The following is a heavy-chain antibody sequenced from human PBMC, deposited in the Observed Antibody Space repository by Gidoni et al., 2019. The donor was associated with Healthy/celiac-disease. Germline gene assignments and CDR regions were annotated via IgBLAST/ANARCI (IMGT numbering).Heavy chain of an antibody. CDR1: GYTFTSYA. Sequence: QVQLVQSGAEVKKPGAPAKVSCKASGYTFTSYAMLWVRPAPGQRLEWMGWINAGNGNTKYSQKFQGRVTITRDTSASTAYMELSSLRSEDTAVYYCARGLSQTSYYDFWSGYYTDLFDYWGQGTLVTVSS. CDR2: INAGNGNT. D-gene: IGHD3-3*01. J-gene: IGHJ4*02. CDR3: ARGLSQTSYYDFWSGYYTDLFDY. V-gene: IGHV1-3*01.